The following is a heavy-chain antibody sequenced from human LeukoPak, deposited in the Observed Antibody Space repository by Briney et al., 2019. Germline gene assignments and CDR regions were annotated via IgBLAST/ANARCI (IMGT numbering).Heavy chain of an antibody. CDR1: GFTFSSYG. J-gene: IGHJ6*02. V-gene: IGHV3-30*02. CDR3: AKDVYDCSGGSCPQYYYVMDV. D-gene: IGHD2-15*01. Sequence: GGSLRLSCTASGFTFSSYGMHWVRQAPGKGLEWVSFIRFDGSEKYYADSVRGRFTISRDNSKNTLSLQMSSLRAEDTALYYCAKDVYDCSGGSCPQYYYVMDVWGQGTTVTVSS. CDR2: IRFDGSEK.